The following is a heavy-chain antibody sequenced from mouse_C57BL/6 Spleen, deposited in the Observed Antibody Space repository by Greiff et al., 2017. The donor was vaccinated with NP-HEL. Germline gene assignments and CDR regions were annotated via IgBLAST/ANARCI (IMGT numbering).Heavy chain of an antibody. CDR2: ISYDGSN. Sequence: EVQLVESGPGLVKPSQSLSLTCSVTGYSITSGYYWNWIRQFPGNKLEWMGYISYDGSNNYNPSLKNRISITRDTSKNQFFLKLNSVTTEDTATYYCARDLAYLYAMDYWGQGTSVTVSS. CDR1: GYSITSGYY. V-gene: IGHV3-6*01. CDR3: ARDLAYLYAMDY. J-gene: IGHJ4*01. D-gene: IGHD5-5*01.